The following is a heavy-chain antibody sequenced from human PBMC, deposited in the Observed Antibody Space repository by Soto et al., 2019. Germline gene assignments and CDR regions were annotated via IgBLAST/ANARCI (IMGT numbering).Heavy chain of an antibody. D-gene: IGHD3-22*01. J-gene: IGHJ3*02. Sequence: ASVKVSCKASGCTFTGYYMHWVRQAPGQGLEWMGWINPNSGGTNYAQKFQGWVTMTRDTSISTAYMELSRLRSDDTAVYYCARSAAKYYYDSSGYSYDAFDIWGQGTMVTVSS. CDR1: GCTFTGYY. CDR2: INPNSGGT. V-gene: IGHV1-2*04. CDR3: ARSAAKYYYDSSGYSYDAFDI.